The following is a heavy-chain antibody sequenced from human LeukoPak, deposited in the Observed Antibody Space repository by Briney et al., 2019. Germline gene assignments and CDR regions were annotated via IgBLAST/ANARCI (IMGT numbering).Heavy chain of an antibody. Sequence: SQTLSLTCTVSGGSISSGSYYWSWIRQPAGKGLEWIGRIYTSGSTNYNPSLKSRVTISVDTSKNQFSLKLSSVTAADTAVYYCARSGYHRGTYYFDYWGQGTLVTVSS. J-gene: IGHJ4*02. CDR2: IYTSGST. CDR3: ARSGYHRGTYYFDY. CDR1: GGSISSGSYY. V-gene: IGHV4-61*02. D-gene: IGHD3-22*01.